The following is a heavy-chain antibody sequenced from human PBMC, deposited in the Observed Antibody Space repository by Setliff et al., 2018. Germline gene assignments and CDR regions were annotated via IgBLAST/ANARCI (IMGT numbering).Heavy chain of an antibody. J-gene: IGHJ1*01. Sequence: GGSLRLSCAGSGFTFSDYAMSWVRQAPGKGLEWVSTIYSGDRSTFYTDSVKGRFTISRDSSKNTLFLQMDSLRAEDTAVYYCAKPRVELRWGFESWGQGTLVTVSS. D-gene: IGHD3-16*01. CDR1: GFTFSDYA. CDR2: IYSGDRST. CDR3: AKPRVELRWGFES. V-gene: IGHV3-23*03.